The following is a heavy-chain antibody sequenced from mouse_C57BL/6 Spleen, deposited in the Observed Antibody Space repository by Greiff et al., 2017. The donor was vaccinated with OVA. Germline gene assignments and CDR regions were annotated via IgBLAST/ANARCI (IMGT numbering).Heavy chain of an antibody. Sequence: ESGAELVRPGTSVQMSCKASGYTFTNYWIGWAKQRPGHGLEWIGDIYPGGGYTNYNEKFKGKATLTADKSSSTAYMQFSSLTSEDSAIYYCARGDYDSSFDYWGQGTTLTVSS. CDR1: GYTFTNYW. CDR3: ARGDYDSSFDY. D-gene: IGHD2-4*01. V-gene: IGHV1-63*01. J-gene: IGHJ2*01. CDR2: IYPGGGYT.